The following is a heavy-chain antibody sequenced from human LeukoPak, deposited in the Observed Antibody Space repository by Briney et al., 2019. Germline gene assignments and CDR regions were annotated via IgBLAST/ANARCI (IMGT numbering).Heavy chain of an antibody. V-gene: IGHV1-69*01. CDR3: ARGPGYYDSSGYSDY. D-gene: IGHD3-22*01. J-gene: IGHJ4*02. CDR1: GGTFSSYA. Sequence: KISCKASGGTFSSYAISWVRQAPGQGLEWMGGIIPIFGTANYAQKFQGRVTITADESTSTAYMELSSLRSEDTAVYYCARGPGYYDSSGYSDYWGQGTLVTVSS. CDR2: IIPIFGTA.